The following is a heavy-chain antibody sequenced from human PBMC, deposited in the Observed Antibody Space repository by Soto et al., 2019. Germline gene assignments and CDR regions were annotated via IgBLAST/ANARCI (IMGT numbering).Heavy chain of an antibody. CDR3: AKDPDCSSTSCYLNNWFDP. CDR1: GFTFSSYG. CDR2: ISYDGSNK. D-gene: IGHD2-2*01. Sequence: LRLSCAASGFTFSSYGMHWVRQAPGKGLEWVAVISYDGSNKYYTDSVKGRFTISRDNSKNTLYLQMNSLRAEDTAVYYCAKDPDCSSTSCYLNNWFDPWGQGTLVTVSS. V-gene: IGHV3-30*18. J-gene: IGHJ5*02.